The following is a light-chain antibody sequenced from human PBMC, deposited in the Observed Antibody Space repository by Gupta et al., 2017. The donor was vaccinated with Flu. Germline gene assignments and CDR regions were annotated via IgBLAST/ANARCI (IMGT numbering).Light chain of an antibody. CDR3: QQFHTYPWT. Sequence: PSTRSASVGDRVTITCRASQTINIFLAWYQQRPGKAPKLLISRASNLESGVPSRFSGSGSGTEFTLTISSLQPDDFATYYCQQFHTYPWTFGHGTKVEIK. V-gene: IGKV1-5*03. CDR2: RAS. CDR1: QTINIF. J-gene: IGKJ1*01.